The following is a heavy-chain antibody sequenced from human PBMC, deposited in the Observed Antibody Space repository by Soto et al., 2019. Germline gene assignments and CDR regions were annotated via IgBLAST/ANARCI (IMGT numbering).Heavy chain of an antibody. CDR2: INHSGST. CDR1: GGSFSGYY. V-gene: IGHV4-34*01. CDR3: ARTGTNYDHNYYMDV. Sequence: SETLSLTCAVYGGSFSGYYWSWIRQPPGKGLERIGEINHSGSTNYNPSLKSRVTISVDTSKNQFSLKLSSVTAADTAMYYCARTGTNYDHNYYMDVWGRGTTVTVSS. J-gene: IGHJ6*03. D-gene: IGHD1-1*01.